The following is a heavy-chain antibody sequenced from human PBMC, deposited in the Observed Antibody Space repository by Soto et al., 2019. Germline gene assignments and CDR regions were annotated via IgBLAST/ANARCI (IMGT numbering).Heavy chain of an antibody. CDR2: LIGGHYGT. CDR1: GFTLQNYA. Sequence: SGGSLRLSCTASGFTLQNYAMAWVRQAPGKGLEWVSTLIGGHYGTAYSYSVKGRFTVSRDNSKNCLCLQMNSLGVEDTAMYFCAKGKSTGDIDWFDPWGQGSLVTVSS. V-gene: IGHV3-23*01. D-gene: IGHD3-10*01. J-gene: IGHJ5*02. CDR3: AKGKSTGDIDWFDP.